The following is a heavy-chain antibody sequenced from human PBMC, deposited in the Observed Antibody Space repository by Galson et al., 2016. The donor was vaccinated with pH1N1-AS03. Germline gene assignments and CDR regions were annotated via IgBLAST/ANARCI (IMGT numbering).Heavy chain of an antibody. J-gene: IGHJ6*02. CDR3: ASMHYDRWSGDDYYGLDV. Sequence: SVKVSCKASGYNFSSYGISWVRQAPGRGPEWMGWISTYDSETYYIERVQGRVTMTTDTPSSTAYMELRSLTSDDSAVYYCASMHYDRWSGDDYYGLDVWGQGTTVTVSS. CDR2: ISTYDSET. CDR1: GYNFSSYG. V-gene: IGHV1-18*04. D-gene: IGHD3-3*01.